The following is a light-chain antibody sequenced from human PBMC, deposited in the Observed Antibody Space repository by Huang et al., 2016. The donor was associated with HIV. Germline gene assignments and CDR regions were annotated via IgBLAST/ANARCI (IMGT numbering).Light chain of an antibody. CDR1: QTISRY. Sequence: EIVLTQSPATVSLSPGERATRSCRASQTISRYLAWYQHKPGQAPRLLIFDASNRATGIPARFSGSGSGTDFTLTITSLEPEDFAVYYCQHRSNWPPYTFGQGTKLEIK. CDR2: DAS. J-gene: IGKJ2*01. CDR3: QHRSNWPPYT. V-gene: IGKV3-11*01.